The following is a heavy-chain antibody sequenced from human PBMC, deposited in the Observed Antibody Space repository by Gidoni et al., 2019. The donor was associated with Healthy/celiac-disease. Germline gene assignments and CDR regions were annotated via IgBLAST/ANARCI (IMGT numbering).Heavy chain of an antibody. V-gene: IGHV3-53*02. Sequence: EVQLVETGGGLIQPGGSLRLSCAASGFTVSSNYMSWVRQAPGKGLEWVSVIYSGGSTYYADSVKGRFTISRDNSKNTLYLQMNSLRAEDTAVYYCARVNYYGSGSQSYWGQGTLVTVSS. CDR3: ARVNYYGSGSQSY. CDR1: GFTVSSNY. CDR2: IYSGGST. D-gene: IGHD3-10*01. J-gene: IGHJ4*02.